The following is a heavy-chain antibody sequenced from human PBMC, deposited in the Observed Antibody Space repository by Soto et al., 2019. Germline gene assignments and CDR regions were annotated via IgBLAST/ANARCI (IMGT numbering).Heavy chain of an antibody. V-gene: IGHV3-64*01. CDR3: ARRARPDFYYMDV. J-gene: IGHJ6*03. Sequence: GGSVRLSCAASGVTLSGYAMDWVRQAPGKGLEYVSGISSNGVGTYYANSVQGRFTISRDNSKNTVYLQMGSLRPEDMAVYYCARRARPDFYYMDVWGKGTTVTVSS. CDR2: ISSNGVGT. CDR1: GVTLSGYA. D-gene: IGHD6-6*01.